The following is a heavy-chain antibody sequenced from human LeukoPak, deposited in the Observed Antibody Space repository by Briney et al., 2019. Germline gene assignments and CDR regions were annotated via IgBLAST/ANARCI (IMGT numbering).Heavy chain of an antibody. CDR1: GGSISSGSYY. CDR3: AREEAPWYSGSYYYYYYYMDV. Sequence: SETLSLTCTVSGGSISSGSYYWSWIRQPAGKGLEWIGRIYTSGSTNYNPSLKSRVTISVDTSKNQFSLKLSSVTAADTAVYYCAREEAPWYSGSYYYYYYYMDVWGKGTTVTISS. V-gene: IGHV4-61*02. J-gene: IGHJ6*03. D-gene: IGHD1-26*01. CDR2: IYTSGST.